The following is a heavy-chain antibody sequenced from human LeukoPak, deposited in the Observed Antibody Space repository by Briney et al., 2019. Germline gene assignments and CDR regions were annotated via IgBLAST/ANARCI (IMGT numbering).Heavy chain of an antibody. CDR2: IYPGDSGT. CDR3: ARGGGGSGIADWFDP. Sequence: GESLKISCKGSGYSFTSYWIGWVRQMPGKGLEWMGIIYPGDSGTRYSPSFQGQVTISVDKSISTAYLQWSSLKASDTAMYYCARGGGGSGIADWFDPWGQGTQVTVSS. V-gene: IGHV5-51*01. CDR1: GYSFTSYW. J-gene: IGHJ5*02. D-gene: IGHD6-13*01.